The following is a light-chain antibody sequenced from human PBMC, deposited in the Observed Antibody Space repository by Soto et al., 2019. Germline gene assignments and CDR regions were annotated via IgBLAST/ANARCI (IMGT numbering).Light chain of an antibody. V-gene: IGKV1-39*01. J-gene: IGKJ1*01. CDR1: QRVNNY. Sequence: DVQMTQSPSSLSASVGDRVTITCRASQRVNNYLNWYQQKPGEAPKLLISAASSLQIGVPSRFGGSGSGTDFTLTISCLQSEDFATYYCQKYYSYPTWTVGQGTKGDIK. CDR3: QKYYSYPTWT. CDR2: AAS.